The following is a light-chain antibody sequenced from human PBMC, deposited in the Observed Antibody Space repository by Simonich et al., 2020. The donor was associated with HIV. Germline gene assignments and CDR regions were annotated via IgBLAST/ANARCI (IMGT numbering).Light chain of an antibody. CDR1: QSVSSF. Sequence: EIVMTQSPASLSLSPGERATLSCRASQSVSSFLAWYQQKPGQAPRLLIYDASNRATDSPARFSGSGSGTEFTLTINRMQSEDFAVYYCQQYNNWPRTFGLGTKVEMK. CDR2: DAS. V-gene: IGKV3D-15*01. CDR3: QQYNNWPRT. J-gene: IGKJ1*01.